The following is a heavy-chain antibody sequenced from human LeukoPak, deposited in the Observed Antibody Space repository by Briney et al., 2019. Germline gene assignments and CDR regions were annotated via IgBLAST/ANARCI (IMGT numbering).Heavy chain of an antibody. Sequence: ASVKVSCKASEYTFTDYYMHWVRQAPGQGFEWMGWINPNDGDTNYAQKFQGRVTMTRDTSISTAHMEVSRLRSDDTAVYYCARANFLYCSSTTCLFDYWGQGTLVTVSS. V-gene: IGHV1-2*02. CDR1: EYTFTDYY. CDR3: ARANFLYCSSTTCLFDY. J-gene: IGHJ4*02. D-gene: IGHD2-2*01. CDR2: INPNDGDT.